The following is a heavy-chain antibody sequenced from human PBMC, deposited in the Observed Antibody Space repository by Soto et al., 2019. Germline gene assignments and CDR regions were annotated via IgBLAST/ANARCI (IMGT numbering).Heavy chain of an antibody. V-gene: IGHV4-39*01. CDR1: NGSISSRSYY. D-gene: IGHD4-17*01. Sequence: QLQLQESGSGLVKPSETLSLTCIVSNGSISSRSYYWGWIRQTPGKGLEWIGSIYYSANAYYNPSRKRRVTISIDTSKTRFSLMMNSVTASFTAVYVCGVKDYGDKGSYFESWGQGDLVPVP. J-gene: IGHJ4*02. CDR3: GVKDYGDKGSYFES. CDR2: IYYSANA.